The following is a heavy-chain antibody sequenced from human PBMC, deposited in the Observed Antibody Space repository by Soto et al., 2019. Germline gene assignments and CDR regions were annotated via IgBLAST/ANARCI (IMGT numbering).Heavy chain of an antibody. CDR3: ASKRKMPSFFGGYCPPPCFDH. V-gene: IGHV4-39*01. CDR1: GDSMRSTSYY. CDR2: ISYSGIT. D-gene: IGHD2-21*02. Sequence: QLRLQESGPGLVKSSATLSLTCTVSGDSMRSTSYYGGWIRQPPGKGLEGIGIISYSGITYYNPSLRGPVLLSVHSSHIPFSRTLASGNAESTAASSSASKRKMPSFFGGYCPPPCFDHWGQGTPVTVSS. J-gene: IGHJ4*02.